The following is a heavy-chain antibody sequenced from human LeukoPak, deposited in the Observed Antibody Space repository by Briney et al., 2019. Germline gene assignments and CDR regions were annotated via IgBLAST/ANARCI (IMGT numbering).Heavy chain of an antibody. CDR1: GYSISSGHY. CDR3: ATDLGEDCSGGSCYSDPRFDY. J-gene: IGHJ4*02. CDR2: IYHSGST. V-gene: IGHV4-38-2*02. D-gene: IGHD2-15*01. Sequence: SETLSLTCTVSGYSISSGHYWGWIRQPPGKGLEWIGRIYHSGSTYYSPSLMSRVTISVDTSKNQFSLKLSSVTAADTAVYYCATDLGEDCSGGSCYSDPRFDYWGQGTLVTVSS.